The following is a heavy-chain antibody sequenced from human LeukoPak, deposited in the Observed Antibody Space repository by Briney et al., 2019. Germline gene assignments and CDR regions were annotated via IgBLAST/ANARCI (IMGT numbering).Heavy chain of an antibody. CDR2: ISSSSSYI. CDR3: AAPQQDHDY. Sequence: GGSLRLSCAASGFTFSSYSMNWVRQAPGKGLEWVSSISSSSSYIYYADSAKGRFTISRDNAKNSLYLQMNSLRAEDTAVYYCAAPQQDHDYWGQGTLVTVSS. CDR1: GFTFSSYS. J-gene: IGHJ4*02. D-gene: IGHD6-13*01. V-gene: IGHV3-21*01.